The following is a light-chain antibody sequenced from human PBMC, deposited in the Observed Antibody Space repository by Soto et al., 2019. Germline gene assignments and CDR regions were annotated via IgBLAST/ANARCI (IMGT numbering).Light chain of an antibody. V-gene: IGKV1-5*03. J-gene: IGKJ1*01. Sequence: DIHMTEARFTRCAYVVDKVTITCRVSQSVSTWLAWYQQKPGKAPKLLIYKASSLESGVPSRFSGSGSGTEFTLTISSLQPDDFATYSCQQYNSYATWTFGQGTKVDIK. CDR3: QQYNSYATWT. CDR1: QSVSTW. CDR2: KAS.